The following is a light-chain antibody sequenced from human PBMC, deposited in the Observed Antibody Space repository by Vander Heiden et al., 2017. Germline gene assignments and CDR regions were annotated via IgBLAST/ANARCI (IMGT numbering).Light chain of an antibody. J-gene: IGLJ2*01. CDR2: DVY. CDR3: ASYTSSSTQV. Sequence: QSALTQPASVSGSPGQSITISCTGTTRDVGGFNYVPWYQHQPGRAPRLLISDVYNRPSGVSHRFSGLKSGNTASLTISGLQAEDEADYYCASYTSSSTQVFGGGTKLTVL. CDR1: TRDVGGFNY. V-gene: IGLV2-14*03.